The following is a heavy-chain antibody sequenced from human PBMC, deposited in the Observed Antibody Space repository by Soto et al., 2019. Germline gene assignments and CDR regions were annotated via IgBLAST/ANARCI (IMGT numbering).Heavy chain of an antibody. Sequence: QVQLVQSGAEVKKPGSSVKVSCKASGGTFSSYAISWVRQAPGQGLEWMGGIIPIFGTANYAQKFQGSVTITADKSTSTAYMELSSLRSEDTAVYYCARARGVVVPAARHYYYYGMDVWGQGTTVTVSS. CDR3: ARARGVVVPAARHYYYYGMDV. CDR2: IIPIFGTA. CDR1: GGTFSSYA. V-gene: IGHV1-69*06. D-gene: IGHD2-2*01. J-gene: IGHJ6*02.